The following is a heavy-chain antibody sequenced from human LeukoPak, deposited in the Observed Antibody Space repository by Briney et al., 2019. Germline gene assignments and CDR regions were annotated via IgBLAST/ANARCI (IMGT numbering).Heavy chain of an antibody. Sequence: GRSLRLSCAASGFTFSSYAMHWVRQAPGKGLEWVAVISYDGSNKYYADSVKGRFTISRDNSKNTLYLQMNSLRAEDTAVYYCASYPYYYGSGSLDWGQGTLVTVSS. CDR3: ASYPYYYGSGSLD. CDR1: GFTFSSYA. CDR2: ISYDGSNK. J-gene: IGHJ4*02. V-gene: IGHV3-30-3*01. D-gene: IGHD3-10*01.